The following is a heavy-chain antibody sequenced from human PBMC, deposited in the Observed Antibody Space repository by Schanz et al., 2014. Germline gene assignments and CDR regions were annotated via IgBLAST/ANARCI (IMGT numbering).Heavy chain of an antibody. CDR3: AIHYGDRPL. CDR1: GYSFTTYD. CDR2: MNPTTGNR. J-gene: IGHJ4*02. D-gene: IGHD4-17*01. Sequence: QVQLVQSGAEVKKPGASVRVSCKASGYSFTTYDVNWVRQATGQGLEWMGWMNPTTGNRGYAQNFQGRVTMTRDTSFKTAYMEMTDLKFEDAGVYYCAIHYGDRPLWGQGTLIAVSS. V-gene: IGHV1-8*01.